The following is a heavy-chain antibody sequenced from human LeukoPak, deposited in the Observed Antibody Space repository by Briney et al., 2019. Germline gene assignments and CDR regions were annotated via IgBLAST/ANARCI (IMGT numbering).Heavy chain of an antibody. CDR3: ASRTTVTTVRDIYYYYMDV. J-gene: IGHJ6*03. D-gene: IGHD4-17*01. CDR2: IYHSGST. V-gene: IGHV4-61*02. CDR1: GGSISSGLYY. Sequence: SQTLSLTCTVSGGSISSGLYYWSWIRQPAGKGLEWIGRIYHSGSTYYNPSLKSRVTISVDTSKNQFSLKLSSVTAADTAVYYCASRTTVTTVRDIYYYYMDVWGKGTTVTVSS.